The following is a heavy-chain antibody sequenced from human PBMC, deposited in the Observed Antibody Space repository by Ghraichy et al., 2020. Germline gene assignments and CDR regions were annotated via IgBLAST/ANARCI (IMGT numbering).Heavy chain of an antibody. CDR1: GFTFDDYT. CDR3: AKDGTISSSWNYYFDY. D-gene: IGHD6-13*01. J-gene: IGHJ4*02. V-gene: IGHV3-43*01. Sequence: GGSLRLSCAASGFTFDDYTMHWVRQAPGKGLEWVSLISWDGGSTYYADSVKGRFTISRDNSKNSLYLQMNSLRTEDTALYYCAKDGTISSSWNYYFDYWGQGTLVTVSS. CDR2: ISWDGGST.